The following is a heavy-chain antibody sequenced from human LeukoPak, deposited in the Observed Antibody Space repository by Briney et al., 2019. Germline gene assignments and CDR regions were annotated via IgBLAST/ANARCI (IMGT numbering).Heavy chain of an antibody. CDR3: ARQDYDFWSGYSNWFDP. Sequence: SETLSLTCTVSGGSISSSSYYWGWIRQPPGKGLEWIGSIYYSGSTYYHPSLKSRVTISVDTSKNQFSLKLSSVTAADTAVYYCARQDYDFWSGYSNWFDPWGQGTLVTVSS. D-gene: IGHD3-3*01. CDR2: IYYSGST. V-gene: IGHV4-39*01. J-gene: IGHJ5*02. CDR1: GGSISSSSYY.